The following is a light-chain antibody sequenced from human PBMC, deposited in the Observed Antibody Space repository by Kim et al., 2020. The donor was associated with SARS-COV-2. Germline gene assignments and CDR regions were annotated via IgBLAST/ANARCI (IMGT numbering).Light chain of an antibody. CDR1: DRY. CDR3: QAWDNSALYV. Sequence: DRYPSWYQQRPGQAPLLVIYQDPKRPSGIPARFSGSASGNTATLTITGAQAMDEADYFCQAWDNSALYVFGPGTKVTVL. V-gene: IGLV3-1*01. CDR2: QDP. J-gene: IGLJ1*01.